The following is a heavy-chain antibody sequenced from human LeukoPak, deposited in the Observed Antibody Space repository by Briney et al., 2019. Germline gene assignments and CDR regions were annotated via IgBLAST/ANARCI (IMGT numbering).Heavy chain of an antibody. V-gene: IGHV3-7*01. CDR3: ARDLGGRHYYYYMDV. D-gene: IGHD1-26*01. Sequence: GGSLRLSCAASGFTFSSYWMSWVRQAPGKGLEWVANIKQDGSEKYYVDSVKGRFTISRDNAKNSLYLQMNSLRAEDTTVYYSARDLGGRHYYYYMDVWGKGTTVTVSS. CDR1: GFTFSSYW. CDR2: IKQDGSEK. J-gene: IGHJ6*03.